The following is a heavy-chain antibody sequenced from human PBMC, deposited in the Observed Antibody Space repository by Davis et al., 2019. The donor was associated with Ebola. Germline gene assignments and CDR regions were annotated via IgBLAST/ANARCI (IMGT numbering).Heavy chain of an antibody. CDR1: GFTFSSYA. V-gene: IGHV3-21*01. CDR2: ISSSSSYI. J-gene: IGHJ4*02. CDR3: ARDRLYCTGGVCYTGNFDY. Sequence: ESLKISCAASGFTFSSYAMSWVRQAPGKGLEWVSSISSSSSYIYYADSAKGRFTISRDNAKNSLYLQMNSLRAEDTAVYYCARDRLYCTGGVCYTGNFDYWGQGTLVTVSS. D-gene: IGHD2-8*02.